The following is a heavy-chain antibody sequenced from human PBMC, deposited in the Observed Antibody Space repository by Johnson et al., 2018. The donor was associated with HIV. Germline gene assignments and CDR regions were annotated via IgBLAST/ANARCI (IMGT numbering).Heavy chain of an antibody. CDR2: IKQDGGEK. CDR1: GFTFSNYA. D-gene: IGHD3-16*01. CDR3: ARGRGALDI. Sequence: VQLVESGGGAVQPGRSLRLSCAASGFTFSNYAIHWVRQPPGKGLEWVANIKQDGGEKYYVDSLKGRFTISRDNDKSSLYLQMNSLRDEYTAIYYCARGRGALDIWGQGTMVTVPS. V-gene: IGHV3-7*04. J-gene: IGHJ3*02.